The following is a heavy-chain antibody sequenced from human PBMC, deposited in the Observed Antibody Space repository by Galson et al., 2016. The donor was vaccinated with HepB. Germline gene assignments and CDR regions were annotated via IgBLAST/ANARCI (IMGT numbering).Heavy chain of an antibody. J-gene: IGHJ6*02. V-gene: IGHV3-15*01. Sequence: SLRLSCAASGFTFSNAWMSWVRQAPGKGLEWVGRIKSKTDGGTTDYAAPVKGMFSISRDDTKNTLLQKMNSLKTEDTAVYYCSYGMDVWGQGTPVTVSS. CDR1: GFTFSNAW. CDR2: IKSKTDGGTT. CDR3: SYGMDV.